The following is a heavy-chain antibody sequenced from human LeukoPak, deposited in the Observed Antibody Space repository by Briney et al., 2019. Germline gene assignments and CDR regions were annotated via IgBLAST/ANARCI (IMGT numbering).Heavy chain of an antibody. J-gene: IGHJ4*02. CDR3: ARVSKTLGGDCSFDY. CDR1: GFTFSSYS. CDR2: IRPDGSQQ. Sequence: PGGSLRLSCAASGFTFSSYSMSWVRQAPGKGLEWVAYIRPDGSQQFYVDSVKGRFTISRDNTKNSVYLQMNSLRAEDTALYYCARVSKTLGGDCSFDYWGQGTLVTVSS. D-gene: IGHD2-21*02. V-gene: IGHV3-7*01.